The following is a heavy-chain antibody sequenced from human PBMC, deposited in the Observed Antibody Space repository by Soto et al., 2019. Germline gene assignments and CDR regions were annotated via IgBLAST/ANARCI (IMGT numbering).Heavy chain of an antibody. J-gene: IGHJ4*02. CDR3: ANDPRGPFY. Sequence: PGGSLRLSCAASGFTFSSYGMHWVRQAPGKGLEWVAVIWYDGSNKYYADSVKGRFTISRDNSKNTLYLQMNSLRDEDTAVYFCANDPRGPFYRGQGTLVNVSS. CDR1: GFTFSSYG. CDR2: IWYDGSNK. V-gene: IGHV3-33*06.